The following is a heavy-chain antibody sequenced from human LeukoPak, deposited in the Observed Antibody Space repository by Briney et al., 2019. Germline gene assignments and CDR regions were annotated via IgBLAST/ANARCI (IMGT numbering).Heavy chain of an antibody. D-gene: IGHD2-8*01. V-gene: IGHV4-31*03. CDR2: IYYSGST. CDR1: GGSISSGVYY. Sequence: PSETLSLTCTVSGGSISSGVYYWSWIRQHPGKGLEWIGYIYYSGSTYYNPSLKSRVTISVDTSKNQFSLKLSSVTAADTAVCYCARAAIVLMVYAPYMDVWGKGTTVTVSS. J-gene: IGHJ6*03. CDR3: ARAAIVLMVYAPYMDV.